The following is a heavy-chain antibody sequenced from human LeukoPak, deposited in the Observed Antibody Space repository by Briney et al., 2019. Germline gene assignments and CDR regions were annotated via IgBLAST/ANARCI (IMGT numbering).Heavy chain of an antibody. D-gene: IGHD5-12*01. Sequence: GGSLRLSCAASGFTFSSYSMNWVRQAPGKGLEWVANIKQDGSEKYFVDSVMGRFTVSRDNAKNSLYLQMNSLRAEDTAVYYCARDRVETVATMRLDYWGQGTLVTVSS. CDR2: IKQDGSEK. J-gene: IGHJ4*02. CDR1: GFTFSSYS. CDR3: ARDRVETVATMRLDY. V-gene: IGHV3-7*01.